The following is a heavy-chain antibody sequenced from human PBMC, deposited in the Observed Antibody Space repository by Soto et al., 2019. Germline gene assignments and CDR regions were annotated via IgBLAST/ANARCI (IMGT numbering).Heavy chain of an antibody. J-gene: IGHJ6*02. CDR2: IYSEGTP. V-gene: IGHV3-53*01. CDR3: ARSTYYDILTGSYYYYAMDV. CDR1: GFTVGSNY. Sequence: EVQLVESGGGLTQPGVSLRLSCAASGFTVGSNYMSWVRQAPGKGLEWVSVIYSEGTPYYADSVKGRFTISRENSNNTLYRHKNNLRAEDTAVYYCARSTYYDILTGSYYYYAMDVWGQRTTVTVSS. D-gene: IGHD3-9*01.